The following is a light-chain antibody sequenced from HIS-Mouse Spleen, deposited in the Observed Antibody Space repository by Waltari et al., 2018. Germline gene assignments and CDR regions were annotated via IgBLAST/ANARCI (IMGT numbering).Light chain of an antibody. V-gene: IGKV3-15*01. CDR3: MQATQFPPS. CDR1: QSVSSN. CDR2: GAS. J-gene: IGKJ2*01. Sequence: EIVMTQSPATLSVSPGERATLSCRASQSVSSNLAWYQQKPGQAPRLLIYGASTRATGIPARFSGSGAGTDFTLKISRVEAEDVGVYYCMQATQFPPSFGQGTKLEIK.